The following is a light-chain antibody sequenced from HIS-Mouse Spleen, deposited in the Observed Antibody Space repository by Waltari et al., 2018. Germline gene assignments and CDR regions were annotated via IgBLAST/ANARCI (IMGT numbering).Light chain of an antibody. Sequence: QSVLTQPPSASGTPGQRLTIPCSGSSFNLGSNYVYWYQQLPGTAPKSLIYRNHHRPSGVPARFSGSKSGTSASLAISGLRSEDEADYYCAAWDDSLSGPVFGGGTKLTVL. CDR1: SFNLGSNY. CDR2: RNH. V-gene: IGLV1-47*01. CDR3: AAWDDSLSGPV. J-gene: IGLJ3*02.